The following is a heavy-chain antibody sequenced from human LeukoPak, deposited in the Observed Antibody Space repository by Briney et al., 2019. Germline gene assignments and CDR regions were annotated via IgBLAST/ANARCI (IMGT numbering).Heavy chain of an antibody. Sequence: EASVKVSCKASGYTFTSCYMHWVRQAPGQGLEWMGIINPSGDSTSYAQKFQGRVTMTRDTSTSTIYMELSSLRSGDTAVYYCARIPEMATIKGLHYWGQGTLVTVSS. J-gene: IGHJ4*02. D-gene: IGHD5-24*01. CDR2: INPSGDST. V-gene: IGHV1-46*01. CDR1: GYTFTSCY. CDR3: ARIPEMATIKGLHY.